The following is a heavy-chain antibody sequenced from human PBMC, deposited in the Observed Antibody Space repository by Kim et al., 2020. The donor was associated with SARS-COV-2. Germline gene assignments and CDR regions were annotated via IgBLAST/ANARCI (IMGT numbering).Heavy chain of an antibody. CDR3: ARRGIVAMGYYFDY. V-gene: IGHV4-39*01. CDR2: IYYSGST. Sequence: SETLSLTCTVSGGSISSSSYYWGWIRQPPGKGLEWIGSIYYSGSTYYNPSLKSRVTISVDTSKNQFSLKLSSVTAADTAVYYCARRGIVAMGYYFDYWG. D-gene: IGHD5-12*01. J-gene: IGHJ4*01. CDR1: GGSISSSSYY.